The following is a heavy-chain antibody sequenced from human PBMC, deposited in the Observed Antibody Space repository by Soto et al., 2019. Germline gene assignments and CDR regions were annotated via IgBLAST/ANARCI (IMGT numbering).Heavy chain of an antibody. Sequence: LSLTCAVSGASIRSYHWSWIRQPAGKGLEWIGRMQHTGNTNYNPSLKSRVTMSVDTSKNQISLKMTSVTAADTAVYFCAKDVSSRRWFDPWGQGILVTVSS. CDR2: MQHTGNT. V-gene: IGHV4-4*07. D-gene: IGHD3-16*01. J-gene: IGHJ5*02. CDR3: AKDVSSRRWFDP. CDR1: GASIRSYH.